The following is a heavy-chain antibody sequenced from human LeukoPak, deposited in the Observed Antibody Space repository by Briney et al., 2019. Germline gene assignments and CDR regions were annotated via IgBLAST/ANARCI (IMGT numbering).Heavy chain of an antibody. D-gene: IGHD6-6*01. CDR2: ISNSGGST. CDR3: AKETSSSFDY. CDR1: GFTFSSYA. J-gene: IGHJ4*02. Sequence: GGSLRLSCAASGFTFSSYAMNWVRQAPGKGLEWVSGISNSGGSTYYADSVKGRFTISRDNSRNTLYLQMNSLRAEDTAVYYCAKETSSSFDYWGQGTLVTVSS. V-gene: IGHV3-23*01.